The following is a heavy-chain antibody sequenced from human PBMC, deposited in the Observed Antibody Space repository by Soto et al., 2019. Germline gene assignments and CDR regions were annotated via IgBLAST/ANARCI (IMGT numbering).Heavy chain of an antibody. CDR2: INTAGSTK. CDR1: GFTLSNFE. J-gene: IGHJ6*01. V-gene: IGHV3-48*03. CDR3: ARAACSNPICLPAPFYYGLDV. D-gene: IGHD2-2*01. Sequence: PGGSLRLSCAASGFTLSNFEMHLVRQSPGKGLEWVSYINTAGSTKYYAESVKGRFTISRDNARNSLFLQMNSLRAEDTAVYYCARAACSNPICLPAPFYYGLDVW.